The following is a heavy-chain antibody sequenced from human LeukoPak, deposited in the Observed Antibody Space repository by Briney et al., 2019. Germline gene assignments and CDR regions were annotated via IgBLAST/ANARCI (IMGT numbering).Heavy chain of an antibody. V-gene: IGHV3-43D*03. CDR3: AKDYYDSSGYYPY. CDR2: ISWDGGTT. Sequence: GGSLRLSCAASGFTFDDYAMHWVRQAPGKGLEWVSLISWDGGTTFYADSVKGRFTISRDNSKNTLYLQMNSLRAEDTAVYYCAKDYYDSSGYYPYWGQGTLVTVSS. CDR1: GFTFDDYA. J-gene: IGHJ4*02. D-gene: IGHD3-22*01.